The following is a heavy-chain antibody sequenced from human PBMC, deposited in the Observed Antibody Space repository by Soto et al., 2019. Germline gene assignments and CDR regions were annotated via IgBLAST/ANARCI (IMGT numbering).Heavy chain of an antibody. V-gene: IGHV3-48*03. J-gene: IGHJ4*02. Sequence: DVQLVESGGGLVHPGESLRLSCAASGFTFSTYEMNWVRQAPGKGLEWVSYISSTTKTIYYADSVKGRFTISRDNAKNSLYLQMNSLRAEDTAIYYCARDRAGAPFDYWGLEILVTVSS. CDR2: ISSTTKTI. CDR3: ARDRAGAPFDY. D-gene: IGHD1-26*01. CDR1: GFTFSTYE.